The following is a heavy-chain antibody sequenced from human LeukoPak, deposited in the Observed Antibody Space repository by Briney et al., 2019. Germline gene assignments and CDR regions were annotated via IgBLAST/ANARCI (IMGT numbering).Heavy chain of an antibody. CDR1: GGSISSYY. Sequence: SETLSLTCTVSGGSISSYYWSWIRQPPGKGLEWIGYIYYSGSTYYNPSLKSRVTISVDTSKNQFSLKLSSVTAADTAVYYCAGSSWSTGVVDWFDPWGQGTLVTVSS. D-gene: IGHD6-13*01. J-gene: IGHJ5*02. CDR2: IYYSGST. V-gene: IGHV4-59*08. CDR3: AGSSWSTGVVDWFDP.